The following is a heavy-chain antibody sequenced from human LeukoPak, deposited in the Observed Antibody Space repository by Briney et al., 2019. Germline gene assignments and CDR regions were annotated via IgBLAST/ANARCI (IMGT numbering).Heavy chain of an antibody. V-gene: IGHV3-33*01. CDR1: GFTFSSYG. Sequence: GGSLRFSCAASGFTFSSYGMHWVRQAPGKGLEWVAVIWYDGSNKYYADSVKGRFTISRDNSKNTLYLQMNSLRAEDTAVYYCARVHSSSSSDYWGQGTLVTVSS. J-gene: IGHJ4*02. CDR3: ARVHSSSSSDY. D-gene: IGHD6-6*01. CDR2: IWYDGSNK.